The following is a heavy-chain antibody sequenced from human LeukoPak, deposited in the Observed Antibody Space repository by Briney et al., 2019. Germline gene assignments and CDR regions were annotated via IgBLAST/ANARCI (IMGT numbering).Heavy chain of an antibody. Sequence: GESLKISCNGLGYXFSSYWNTWVRQRPGKGLEWMGIIYPGGSETRYDPSFQGQVTISADSSTSTAYLQWSSLRASDTAMYYCARASRDGYNQNFDHWGKGTLVTVSS. V-gene: IGHV5-51*01. CDR2: IYPGGSET. J-gene: IGHJ4*02. D-gene: IGHD5-24*01. CDR1: GYXFSSYW. CDR3: ARASRDGYNQNFDH.